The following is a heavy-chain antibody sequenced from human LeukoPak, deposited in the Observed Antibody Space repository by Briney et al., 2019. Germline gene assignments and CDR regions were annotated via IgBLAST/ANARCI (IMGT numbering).Heavy chain of an antibody. CDR1: GYTFTDYY. CDR2: INPNSGGT. CDR3: ARVTTSRGAALYY. V-gene: IGHV1-2*06. D-gene: IGHD6-6*01. J-gene: IGHJ4*02. Sequence: ASVKVSCKASGYTFTDYYMHWARQAPGQGLEWMGRINPNSGGTNYAQKFQGRVTMTRDTSISTAYMELSRLRSDDTAVYYCARVTTSRGAALYYWGQGTLVTVSS.